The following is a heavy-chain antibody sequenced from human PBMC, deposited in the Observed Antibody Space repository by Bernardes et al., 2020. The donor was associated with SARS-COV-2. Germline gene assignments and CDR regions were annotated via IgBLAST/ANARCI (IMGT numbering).Heavy chain of an antibody. D-gene: IGHD3-10*01. J-gene: IGHJ4*02. CDR1: GFTFNNAW. V-gene: IGHV3-15*01. Sequence: GGSLRLSCEASGFTFNNAWMSWVRQAPGKGLEWVGRIKRETDGGTTDSAAPVKDRFSISRDDSKNTVFLQMNSLKTEDTAVYYCTTLIRGKNFFDSWGQGTLVTVSS. CDR2: IKRETDGGTT. CDR3: TTLIRGKNFFDS.